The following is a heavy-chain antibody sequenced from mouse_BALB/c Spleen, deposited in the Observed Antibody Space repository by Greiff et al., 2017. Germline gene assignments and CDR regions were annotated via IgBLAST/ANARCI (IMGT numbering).Heavy chain of an antibody. CDR1: GFSLTSYG. CDR3: AHRTTVHWYFDV. Sequence: VKLMESGPGLVQPSQSLSITCTVSGFSLTSYGVHWVRQSPGKGLEWLGVIWSGGSTDYNAAFISRLSISKDNSKSQVFFKMNSLQANDTAIYYCAHRTTVHWYFDVWGAGTTVTVSS. D-gene: IGHD1-1*01. V-gene: IGHV2-2*02. CDR2: IWSGGST. J-gene: IGHJ1*01.